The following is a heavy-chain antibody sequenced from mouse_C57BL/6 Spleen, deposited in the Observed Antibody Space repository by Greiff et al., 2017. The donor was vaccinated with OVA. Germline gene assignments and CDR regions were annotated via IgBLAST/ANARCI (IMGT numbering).Heavy chain of an antibody. CDR3: ARPPVYYDYDGAWFAY. D-gene: IGHD2-4*01. CDR2: IDPEDGET. Sequence: VQLKESGAELVKPGASVKLSCTASGFNIKDSYMHWVKQRTEQGLEWIGRIDPEDGETKYAPKFQGKATITADTSSNTAYLQLSSLTSEDTAVYYCARPPVYYDYDGAWFAYWGQGTLVTVSA. CDR1: GFNIKDSY. J-gene: IGHJ3*01. V-gene: IGHV14-2*01.